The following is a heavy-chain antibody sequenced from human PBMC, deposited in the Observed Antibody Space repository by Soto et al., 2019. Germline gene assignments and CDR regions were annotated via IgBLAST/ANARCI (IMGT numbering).Heavy chain of an antibody. Sequence: GGSLRLSCAASGFTFSSYWMSWVRQAPGKGLEWVANIKLDGSEKYYVDSVKGRFTISRDNAKNSLYLQMNSLRAEDTAVYYCAREVNPHAFDIWGQGTMVTVSS. V-gene: IGHV3-7*01. CDR2: IKLDGSEK. CDR3: AREVNPHAFDI. J-gene: IGHJ3*02. CDR1: GFTFSSYW. D-gene: IGHD2-21*01.